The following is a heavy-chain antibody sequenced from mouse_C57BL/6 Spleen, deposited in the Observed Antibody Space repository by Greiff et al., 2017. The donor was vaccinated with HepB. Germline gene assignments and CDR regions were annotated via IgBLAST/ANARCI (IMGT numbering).Heavy chain of an antibody. J-gene: IGHJ2*01. CDR2: IYPGSGNT. CDR1: GYSFTSYY. D-gene: IGHD3-2*02. Sequence: VQLQQSGPELVKPGASVKISCKASGYSFTSYYIHWVKQRPGQGLEWIGWIYPGSGNTKYNEKFKGKATLTADTSSSTAYMQLSSLTSEDSAVDYCAREVYSSGYECWGQGTTLTVSS. CDR3: AREVYSSGYEC. V-gene: IGHV1-66*01.